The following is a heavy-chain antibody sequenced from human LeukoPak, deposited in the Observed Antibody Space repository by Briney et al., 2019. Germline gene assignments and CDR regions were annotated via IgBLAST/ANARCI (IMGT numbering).Heavy chain of an antibody. CDR3: ARLHSGSYSYFDY. D-gene: IGHD1-26*01. CDR1: GGSFSSYY. V-gene: IGHV4-59*08. Sequence: SETQSLTCTVSGGSFSSYYWSWIRQPPGKGLEWIGYIYYSGSTNYNPTLKSRVTISVDTSKNQFSLKLSSVTAADTAVYYCARLHSGSYSYFDYWGQGTLVTVSS. CDR2: IYYSGST. J-gene: IGHJ4*02.